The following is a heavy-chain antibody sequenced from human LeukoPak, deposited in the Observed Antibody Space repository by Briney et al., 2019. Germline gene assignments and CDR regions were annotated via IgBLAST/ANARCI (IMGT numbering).Heavy chain of an antibody. J-gene: IGHJ3*02. V-gene: IGHV3-30*02. CDR2: TLYDDINK. CDR3: ANIWELPKKDAFDI. Sequence: PGXGXXWXAFTLYDDINKSYAASVKGRFTISRDNSKNTLYLQMNSLRAEDTAVYYCANIWELPKKDAFDIWGQGTMVTVSS. D-gene: IGHD1-26*01.